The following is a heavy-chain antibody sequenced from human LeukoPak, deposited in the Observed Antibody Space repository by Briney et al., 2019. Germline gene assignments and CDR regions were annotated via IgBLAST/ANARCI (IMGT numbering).Heavy chain of an antibody. Sequence: PSETLSLTCAVYGGSFSGYYWSWIRQPPGKGLEWFGEINHSGSTNYNPSLKSRVTISVDTSKNQFSLKLSSVTAADTAVYYCAGDYYDSSGYYYAPDWGQGTLVTVSS. CDR3: AGDYYDSSGYYYAPD. CDR2: INHSGST. V-gene: IGHV4-34*01. CDR1: GGSFSGYY. J-gene: IGHJ4*02. D-gene: IGHD3-22*01.